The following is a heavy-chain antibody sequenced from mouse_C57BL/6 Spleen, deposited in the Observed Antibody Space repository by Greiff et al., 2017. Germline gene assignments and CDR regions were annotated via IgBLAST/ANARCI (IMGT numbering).Heavy chain of an antibody. V-gene: IGHV3-6*01. Sequence: VQLKESGPGLVKPSQSLSLTCSVTGYSITSGYYWNWIRQFPGNKLEWMGYISYDGSNNYNPSLKNRISITRDTSKNQFFLKLNSVTTEDTATYYCARKRGSSYPAWFAYWGQGTLVTVSA. J-gene: IGHJ3*01. CDR3: ARKRGSSYPAWFAY. CDR2: ISYDGSN. D-gene: IGHD1-1*01. CDR1: GYSITSGYY.